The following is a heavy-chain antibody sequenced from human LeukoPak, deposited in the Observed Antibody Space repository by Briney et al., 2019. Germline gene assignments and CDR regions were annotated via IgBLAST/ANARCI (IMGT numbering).Heavy chain of an antibody. CDR3: ARGGIPSDNWFDP. J-gene: IGHJ5*02. Sequence: TLSLTCTVSGGSISSGSYYWSWIRQPAGKGLEWIGRIYTSGSTNYNPSLKSRVTISVDTSKNQFSLKLSSVTAADTAVYYCARGGIPSDNWFDPWGQGTLVTVSS. CDR2: IYTSGST. CDR1: GGSISSGSYY. V-gene: IGHV4-61*02. D-gene: IGHD5-18*01.